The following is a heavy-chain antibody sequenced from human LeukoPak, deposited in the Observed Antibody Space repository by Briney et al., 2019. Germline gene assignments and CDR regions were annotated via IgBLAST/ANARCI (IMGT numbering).Heavy chain of an antibody. J-gene: IGHJ4*02. D-gene: IGHD6-19*01. V-gene: IGHV1-18*01. CDR2: ISAYNGNT. CDR3: AADIPVAGGFGY. Sequence: ASVKVSCKASGYTFTSYGISWMRQAPGQGLEWVGWISAYNGNTDYAQNLQGRVTMTTDMSTSTAYMELRSLRSDDTAVYYCAADIPVAGGFGYWGQGTLVTVSS. CDR1: GYTFTSYG.